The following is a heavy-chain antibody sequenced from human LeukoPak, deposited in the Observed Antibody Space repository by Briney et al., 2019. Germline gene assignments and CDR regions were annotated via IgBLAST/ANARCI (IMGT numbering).Heavy chain of an antibody. CDR1: GGSIRSVY. CDR3: AKYGNSGLGIDN. CDR2: IYYTGGT. D-gene: IGHD5-12*01. V-gene: IGHV4-59*08. Sequence: PSETLSLTCTVSGGSIRSVYWTWIRQPPGKGLEYLGYIYYTGGTNYNPSLKSRVTISVDTPKNQFSLKLSSVTAAGTAVYFCAKYGNSGLGIDNWGEGRLVRVSS. J-gene: IGHJ4*02.